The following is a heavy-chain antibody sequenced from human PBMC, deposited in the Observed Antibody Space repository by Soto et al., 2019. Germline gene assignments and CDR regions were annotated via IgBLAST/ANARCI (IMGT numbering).Heavy chain of an antibody. V-gene: IGHV1-69*01. CDR2: IIPIFGTA. Sequence: QVQLVQSGAEVKKPGSSVKVSCKASGGTFSSYAISWVRQAPGQGLEWMGGIIPIFGTANYAQKFQGRVTITADESTSTAYMELSSLRSEDTAVYYCARLPGSIAAAPNWFDPWGQGTLVTVSS. CDR3: ARLPGSIAAAPNWFDP. D-gene: IGHD6-13*01. J-gene: IGHJ5*02. CDR1: GGTFSSYA.